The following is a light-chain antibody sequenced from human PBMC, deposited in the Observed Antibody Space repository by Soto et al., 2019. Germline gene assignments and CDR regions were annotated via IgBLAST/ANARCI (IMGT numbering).Light chain of an antibody. CDR3: AAWDDSLNGRV. J-gene: IGLJ3*02. CDR1: NSNIGAHYE. V-gene: IGLV1-40*01. Sequence: QSVLTQPPSVSAAPGQRVTISCNGSNSNIGAHYEVHWFQQFPGTAPKLLISNNTNRPSGVPDRFSGSRSGTSASLAITGLQSEDEADYYCAAWDDSLNGRVFGGGTKVTVL. CDR2: NNT.